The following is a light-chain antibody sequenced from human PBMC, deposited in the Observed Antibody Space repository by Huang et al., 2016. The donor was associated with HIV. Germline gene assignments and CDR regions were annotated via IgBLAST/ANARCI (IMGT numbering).Light chain of an antibody. J-gene: IGKJ5*01. CDR3: QQRSNWPPIT. CDR1: QSVNRY. CDR2: DAS. Sequence: EIVLTQSPTTLSLSPGERATLSCRASQSVNRYLAWYQQKPGQAPRLLIYDASNRATGIPARCSGSGSGTDFTLTISSREPEDFAVYYCQQRSNWPPITFGQGTRLEIK. V-gene: IGKV3-11*01.